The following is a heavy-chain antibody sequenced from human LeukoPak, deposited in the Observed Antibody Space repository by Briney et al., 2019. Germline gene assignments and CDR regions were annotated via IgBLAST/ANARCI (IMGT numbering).Heavy chain of an antibody. CDR2: ISGSGGST. CDR1: GFTFSSYA. J-gene: IGHJ4*02. Sequence: GGSLRLSCAASGFTFSSYAMSWVRQAPGKGLEWVSAISGSGGSTYYADSVKGRFTISRDNSKNTLDLQMNSLRAEDTAVYYCASHPTGGSGSYYLYYFDYWGQGTLVTVSS. D-gene: IGHD3-10*01. CDR3: ASHPTGGSGSYYLYYFDY. V-gene: IGHV3-23*01.